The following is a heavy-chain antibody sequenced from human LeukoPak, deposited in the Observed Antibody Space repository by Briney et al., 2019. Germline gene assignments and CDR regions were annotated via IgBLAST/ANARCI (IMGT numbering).Heavy chain of an antibody. D-gene: IGHD5-18*01. V-gene: IGHV4-59*08. J-gene: IGHJ4*02. CDR2: SYYSGST. CDR1: GGSISHYY. CDR3: AGRFQYNFDS. Sequence: PSETLSLTCTVSGGSISHYYWSWIRQPPGKGLEWIGYSYYSGSTNYNPSLKSRVTISVDTSKNQFSLKLSSVTAADTAVYHCAGRFQYNFDSWGQGSLVTVSS.